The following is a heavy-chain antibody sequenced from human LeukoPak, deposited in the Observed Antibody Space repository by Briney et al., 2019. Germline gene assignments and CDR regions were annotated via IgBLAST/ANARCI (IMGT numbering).Heavy chain of an antibody. CDR2: IYYSGST. CDR1: GGSISSGDYY. CDR3: ARAGKYCSSTSCYWGFDAFDI. Sequence: SETLSLTCTVSGGSISSGDYYRSWIRQPPGKGLEWIGYIYYSGSTYYNPSLKSRVTISVDTSKNQFSLKLSSVTAADTAVYYCARAGKYCSSTSCYWGFDAFDIWGQGTMVTVSS. V-gene: IGHV4-30-4*01. J-gene: IGHJ3*02. D-gene: IGHD2-2*01.